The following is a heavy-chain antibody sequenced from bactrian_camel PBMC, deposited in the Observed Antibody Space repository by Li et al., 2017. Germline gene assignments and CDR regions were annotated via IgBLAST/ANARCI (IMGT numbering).Heavy chain of an antibody. CDR2: IVRGAYR. J-gene: IGHJ4*01. V-gene: IGHV3S53*01. Sequence: HVQLVESGGDSVQAGGSLRLTCAASGNIDSSFCMGWFRRAPGKEREGVATIVRGAYRTYADFVKGRFAISRGNAKNTLALQMNNLKPEDTGMYYCAATKAACLREAASYPYWGQGTQVTVS. CDR3: AATKAACLREAASYPY. CDR1: GNIDSSFC. D-gene: IGHD1*01.